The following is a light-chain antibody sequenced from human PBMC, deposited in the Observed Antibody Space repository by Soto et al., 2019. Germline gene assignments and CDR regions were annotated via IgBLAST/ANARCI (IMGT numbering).Light chain of an antibody. CDR1: QSVRNN. CDR3: QQYDNWPPKT. Sequence: EVVMTQSPATLSVSPGERATLSCKASQSVRNNLVWYLRKPGQAPRPIIYDATTRATGIPVRFSGSGSGTEFTLTISSLQSEDVGVYYCQQYDNWPPKTFGGGTKVDIK. CDR2: DAT. V-gene: IGKV3-15*01. J-gene: IGKJ4*01.